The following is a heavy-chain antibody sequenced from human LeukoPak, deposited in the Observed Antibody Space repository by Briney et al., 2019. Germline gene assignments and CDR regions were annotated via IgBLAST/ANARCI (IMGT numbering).Heavy chain of an antibody. J-gene: IGHJ6*02. CDR2: INHSGTT. V-gene: IGHV4-34*01. CDR1: GGSFSGFY. Sequence: SETLSLTCFSGGSFSGFYWSWIRQSPGKGLEWIGEINHSGTTNYNPSLMSRVTISVDTSKNQFSLRLSSVTAADTAVYYCARGKITVTGYYYAVDVWGQGTTVTVSS. D-gene: IGHD4-11*01. CDR3: ARGKITVTGYYYAVDV.